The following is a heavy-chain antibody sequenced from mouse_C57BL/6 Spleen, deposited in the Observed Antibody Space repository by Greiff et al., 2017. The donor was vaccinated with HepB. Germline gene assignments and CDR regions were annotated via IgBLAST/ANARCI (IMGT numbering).Heavy chain of an antibody. CDR2: INPNNGGT. CDR3: ARTGAHYYGSSPLYAMDY. D-gene: IGHD1-1*01. Sequence: EVQLQQSGPKLVKPGASVKISCKASGYTFTDYYMNWVKQSHGKSLEWIGDINPNNGGTSYNQKFKGKATLTVDKSSSTAYMELRSLTSEDSAVYYCARTGAHYYGSSPLYAMDYWGQGTSVTVSS. CDR1: GYTFTDYY. J-gene: IGHJ4*01. V-gene: IGHV1-26*01.